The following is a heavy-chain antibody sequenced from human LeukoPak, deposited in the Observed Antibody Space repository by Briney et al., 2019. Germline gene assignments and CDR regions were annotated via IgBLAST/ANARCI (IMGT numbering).Heavy chain of an antibody. J-gene: IGHJ4*02. CDR1: GFTFTKAW. CDR2: IRSKANSYAT. D-gene: IGHD1-26*01. Sequence: GGSLRLSCAASGFTFTKAWFSWVRQASVKGLEWVGRIRSKANSYATAYAASVKGRFTISRDDSKNTAYLQMNSLKTEDTAVYYCTRSYRYSGSYLFYWGQGTLVTVSS. CDR3: TRSYRYSGSYLFY. V-gene: IGHV3-73*01.